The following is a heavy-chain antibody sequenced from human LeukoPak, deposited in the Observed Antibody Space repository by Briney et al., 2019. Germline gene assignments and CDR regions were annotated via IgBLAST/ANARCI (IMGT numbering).Heavy chain of an antibody. D-gene: IGHD1-26*01. CDR2: IYSGGST. CDR3: ASGGFSGSYGYFDY. V-gene: IGHV3-53*01. Sequence: GGSLRLSCAASGFTFNTYTMYWVRQAPGKGLEWVSVIYSGGSTYYADSVKGRFTISRDNSKNTLYLQMNSLRAEDTAVYYCASGGFSGSYGYFDYWGQGTLVTVSS. CDR1: GFTFNTYT. J-gene: IGHJ4*02.